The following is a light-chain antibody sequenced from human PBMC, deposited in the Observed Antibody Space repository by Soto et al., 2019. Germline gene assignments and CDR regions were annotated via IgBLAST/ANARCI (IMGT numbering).Light chain of an antibody. CDR2: AAS. CDR1: QSISGY. J-gene: IGKJ5*01. V-gene: IGKV1-39*01. Sequence: DIQMTQSPSSLSASVRDRVTITCRASQSISGYLNWYQQKPGKVPKLLISAASSLQSGVPSRFSGSGSGTDFTLTISSLQPEDFATYYCQQSYSAPITFGQGTRLEIK. CDR3: QQSYSAPIT.